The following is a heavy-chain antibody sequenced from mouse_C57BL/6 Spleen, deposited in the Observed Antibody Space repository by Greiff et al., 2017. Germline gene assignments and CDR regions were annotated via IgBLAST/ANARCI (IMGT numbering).Heavy chain of an antibody. V-gene: IGHV5-4*01. CDR2: ISDGGSYT. J-gene: IGHJ4*01. CDR3: AREGFYYGYDRAMDY. CDR1: GFTFSSYA. D-gene: IGHD2-2*01. Sequence: EVMLVESGGGLVKPGGSLKLSCAASGFTFSSYALSWVRQTPEKRLEWVATISDGGSYTYYPDSVKGRFTISRDNAKNNLYLQMSHLKSEDTAMYYGAREGFYYGYDRAMDYWGQGTSVTVSS.